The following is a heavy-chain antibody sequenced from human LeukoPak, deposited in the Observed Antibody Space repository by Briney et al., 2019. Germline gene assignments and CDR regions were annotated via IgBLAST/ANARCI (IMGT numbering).Heavy chain of an antibody. Sequence: SETLSLTCTVSGGSISSYYWSWIRQPAGKGLEWIGRIYISGSGSTNYNPSLKSRVTISVDTSKNQFSLKLSSVTAADTAVYYCARVSTGGPRRHFDYWGQGTLVTVSS. D-gene: IGHD7-27*01. CDR1: GGSISSYY. CDR2: IYISGSGST. J-gene: IGHJ4*02. V-gene: IGHV4-4*07. CDR3: ARVSTGGPRRHFDY.